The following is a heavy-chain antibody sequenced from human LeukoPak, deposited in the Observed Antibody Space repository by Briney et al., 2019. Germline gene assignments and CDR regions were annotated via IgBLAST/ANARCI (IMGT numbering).Heavy chain of an antibody. CDR2: IWYDGSHK. J-gene: IGHJ4*02. CDR1: GFTFSSYG. D-gene: IGHD3-10*01. V-gene: IGHV3-33*01. Sequence: GGSLRLSCAASGFTFSSYGMHWVRQAPGKGLEWVADIWYDGSHKYYADSVKGRFTISRDNSKNTLHLQMNSLRAEDTAVYYCAGDLLLWFGELSGDSDYWGQGTLVTVFS. CDR3: AGDLLLWFGELSGDSDY.